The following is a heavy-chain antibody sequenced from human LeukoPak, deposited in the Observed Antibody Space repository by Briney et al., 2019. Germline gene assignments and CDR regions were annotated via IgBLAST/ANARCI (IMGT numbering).Heavy chain of an antibody. CDR3: ARASIMITFRGVIVGLYYFDY. Sequence: ASVKVSCKASGYTFTSYGISWVRQAPGQGLEWMGWISAYNGNTNYAQKLQGRVTMTTDTSTSTAYMELRSLRSDDTAMYYCARASIMITFRGVIVGLYYFDYWGQGTLVTVSS. CDR2: ISAYNGNT. D-gene: IGHD3-16*02. V-gene: IGHV1-18*01. J-gene: IGHJ4*02. CDR1: GYTFTSYG.